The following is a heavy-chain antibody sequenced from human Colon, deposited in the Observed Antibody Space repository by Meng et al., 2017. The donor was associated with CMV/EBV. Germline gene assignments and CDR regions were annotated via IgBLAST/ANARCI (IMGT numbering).Heavy chain of an antibody. Sequence: GESLKISCAASGFTFSSYGMNWVRQAPGKGLEWVASIVSSSTYIFYADSVKGRFTISRDKGKNLLYLQMNDLRAEDTGVYYCARDTISGVVAFDYWGQGTLVTVSS. CDR2: IVSSSTYI. V-gene: IGHV3-21*06. J-gene: IGHJ4*02. CDR3: ARDTISGVVAFDY. D-gene: IGHD3-3*01. CDR1: GFTFSSYG.